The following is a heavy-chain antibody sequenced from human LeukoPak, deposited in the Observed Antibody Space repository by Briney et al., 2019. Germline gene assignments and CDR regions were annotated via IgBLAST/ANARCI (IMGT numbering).Heavy chain of an antibody. CDR1: GGTFSSYA. V-gene: IGHV1-69*04. J-gene: IGHJ5*02. CDR2: IIPILGIA. D-gene: IGHD3-10*01. Sequence: SVKVSCKASGGTFSSYAISWVRQAPGQGLEWMGRIIPILGIANYAQKFQGRVTITADKSTSTAYMELSSLRSEDTAEYYCARASFTMVRGVSSSGWFDPWGQGTLVTVSS. CDR3: ARASFTMVRGVSSSGWFDP.